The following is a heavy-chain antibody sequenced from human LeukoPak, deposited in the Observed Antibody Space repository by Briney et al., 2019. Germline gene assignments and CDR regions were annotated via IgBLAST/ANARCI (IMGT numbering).Heavy chain of an antibody. D-gene: IGHD3-22*01. V-gene: IGHV4-38-2*02. Sequence: ETVSLIRTVSGYSMSRRFYWGWNPQAPGKGLEWVGGIFLNGGTFLNPSLNGPATISIDPSNDQFCLKLSSVTAAGPAVDFCRGVKDYYHSTCLYVDLWGSGTTVTVSS. CDR2: IFLNGGT. J-gene: IGHJ2*01. CDR3: RGVKDYYHSTCLYVDL. CDR1: GYSMSRRFY.